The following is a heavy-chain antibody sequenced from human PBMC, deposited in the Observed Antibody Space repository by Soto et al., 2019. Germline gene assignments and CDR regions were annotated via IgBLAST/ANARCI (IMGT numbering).Heavy chain of an antibody. CDR2: ISYDGSNK. D-gene: IGHD1-26*01. CDR3: AKGLGSYYFDY. Sequence: RLSCAASGFTFSSYGMHWVRQAPGKGLEWVAVISYDGSNKYYADSVKGRFTISRDNSKNTLYLQMNSLRAEDTAVYYCAKGLGSYYFDYWGQGTLVTVSS. CDR1: GFTFSSYG. J-gene: IGHJ4*02. V-gene: IGHV3-30*18.